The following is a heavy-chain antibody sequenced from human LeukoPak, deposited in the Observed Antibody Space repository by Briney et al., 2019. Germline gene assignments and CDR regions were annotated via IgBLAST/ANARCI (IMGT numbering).Heavy chain of an antibody. CDR2: IYTSGST. J-gene: IGHJ4*02. CDR3: AREGSGYYPIDY. Sequence: SETLSLTCAVYGGSFSGYYWSWIRQPAGKGLEWIGRIYTSGSTNYNPSLKSRVTISVDTSENQFSLKLSSVTAADTAVYYCAREGSGYYPIDYWGQGTLVTVSS. CDR1: GGSFSGYY. V-gene: IGHV4-4*07. D-gene: IGHD3-3*01.